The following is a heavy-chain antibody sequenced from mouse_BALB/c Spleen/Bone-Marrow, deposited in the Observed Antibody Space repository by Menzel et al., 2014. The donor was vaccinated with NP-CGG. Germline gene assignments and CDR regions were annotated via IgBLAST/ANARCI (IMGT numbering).Heavy chain of an antibody. CDR3: ARQLLRYYFDY. D-gene: IGHD1-1*01. CDR1: GFTFSSYA. V-gene: IGHV5-9-3*01. Sequence: EVHLVESGGGLVKPGGSLNLSCAASGFTFSSYAMSWVRQTPEKRLEWVATISSGGSYTYYPDSVKGRFTISRDNAKNTLYLQMSSLRSEDTAMYYCARQLLRYYFDYWGQGTTLTVSS. CDR2: ISSGGSYT. J-gene: IGHJ2*01.